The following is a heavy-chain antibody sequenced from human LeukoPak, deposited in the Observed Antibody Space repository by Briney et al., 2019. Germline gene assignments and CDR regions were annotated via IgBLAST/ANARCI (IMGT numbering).Heavy chain of an antibody. D-gene: IGHD3-22*01. CDR3: TRFYYYDSSGHHMPR. J-gene: IGHJ4*02. V-gene: IGHV3-74*01. CDR1: GFTFSSYW. CDR2: INTDGSST. Sequence: GGALRLSCAASGFTFSSYWMHWVREGPGEGLGWVSRINTDGSSTNYADSVKGRFPISRDNAKNTLYLQMNGLRAEDTAVYYCTRFYYYDSSGHHMPRWGQGTLVTVSS.